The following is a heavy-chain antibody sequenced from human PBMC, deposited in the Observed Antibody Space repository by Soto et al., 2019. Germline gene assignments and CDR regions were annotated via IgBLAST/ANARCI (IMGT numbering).Heavy chain of an antibody. Sequence: SETLSLTCAVYGGSFSGYYWSWIRQPPGKGLEWIGEINHSGSTNYNPSLKSRVTISVDTSKNQFSLKLSSVTAADTAVYYCARGRTGNCTSTSCRSWFEPWGQGTLVTV. D-gene: IGHD2-2*01. CDR2: INHSGST. V-gene: IGHV4-34*01. CDR3: ARGRTGNCTSTSCRSWFEP. J-gene: IGHJ5*02. CDR1: GGSFSGYY.